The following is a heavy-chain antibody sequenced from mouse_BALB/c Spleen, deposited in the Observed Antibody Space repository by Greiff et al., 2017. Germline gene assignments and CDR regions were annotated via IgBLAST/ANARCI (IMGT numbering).Heavy chain of an antibody. V-gene: IGHV1-39*01. D-gene: IGHD2-1*01. CDR2: INPYYGST. CDR3: ARGGNRFAY. J-gene: IGHJ3*01. CDR1: GYSFTDYI. Sequence: VQLQQTGPELVKPGASVKISCKASGYSFTDYIMLWVKQSHGKSLEWIGNINPYYGSTSYNLKFKGKATLTVDKSSSTAYMQLNSLTSEDSAVYYCARGGNRFAYWGQGTLVTVSA.